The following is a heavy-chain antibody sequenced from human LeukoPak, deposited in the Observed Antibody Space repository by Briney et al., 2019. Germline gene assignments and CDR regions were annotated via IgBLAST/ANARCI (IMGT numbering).Heavy chain of an antibody. CDR1: GYTFTSYG. V-gene: IGHV1-18*01. D-gene: IGHD1-1*01. CDR3: ARGRRQLERQMYWFDP. Sequence: ASVKVSCKASGYTFTSYGISWVRQAPGQGLEWMGWISAYNDNTNYAQKLQGRVTMTTDTSTSTAYMELRSLRSDDTAVYYCARGRRQLERQMYWFDPWGQGTLVTVSS. J-gene: IGHJ5*02. CDR2: ISAYNDNT.